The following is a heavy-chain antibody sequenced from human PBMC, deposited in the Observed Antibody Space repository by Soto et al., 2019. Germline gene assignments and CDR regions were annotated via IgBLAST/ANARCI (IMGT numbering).Heavy chain of an antibody. V-gene: IGHV3-30-3*01. CDR1: GFTFSSYA. Sequence: LRLSCAASGFTFSSYAMHWVRQAPGKGLEWVAVISYDGSNKYYADSVKGRFTISRDNSKNTLYLQMNSLRAEDTAVYYCARGIAAAGRYKYYYYGMDVWGQGTTVTVSS. D-gene: IGHD6-13*01. J-gene: IGHJ6*02. CDR2: ISYDGSNK. CDR3: ARGIAAAGRYKYYYYGMDV.